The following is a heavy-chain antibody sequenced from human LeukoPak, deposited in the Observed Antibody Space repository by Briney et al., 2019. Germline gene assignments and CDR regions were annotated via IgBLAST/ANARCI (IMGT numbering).Heavy chain of an antibody. CDR3: ARSSTTLSPFDY. CDR1: GGSFSGYY. Sequence: TSETLSLTCAVYGGSFSGYYWSWIRQPPGKGLEWIGEINHSGSTNYNPSLKSRVTISVDTSKNQFSLKLSSVTAANTAVYYCARSSTTLSPFDYWGQGTLVTVSS. D-gene: IGHD5/OR15-5a*01. J-gene: IGHJ4*02. V-gene: IGHV4-34*01. CDR2: INHSGST.